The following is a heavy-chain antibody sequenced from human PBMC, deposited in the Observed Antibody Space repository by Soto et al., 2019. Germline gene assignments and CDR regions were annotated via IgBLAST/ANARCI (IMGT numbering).Heavy chain of an antibody. J-gene: IGHJ5*02. CDR3: ARAWYYDYIWGSYPNWFDP. Sequence: ASVKVSCKASGYTFTSYAMHWVRQAPGQRLEWMGWINAGNGNTKYSQKFQGRVTITRDTSASTAYMELSSLRSEDTAVYYCARAWYYDYIWGSYPNWFDPWGQGTLVTVSS. CDR2: INAGNGNT. D-gene: IGHD3-16*01. CDR1: GYTFTSYA. V-gene: IGHV1-3*01.